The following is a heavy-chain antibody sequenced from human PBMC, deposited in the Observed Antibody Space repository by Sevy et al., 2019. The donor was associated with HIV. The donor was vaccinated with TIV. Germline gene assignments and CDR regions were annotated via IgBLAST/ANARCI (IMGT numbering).Heavy chain of an antibody. CDR3: TRGEGHCGGHCYSSPPWWFDP. D-gene: IGHD2-21*02. V-gene: IGHV3-49*03. CDR1: GFTFGDYA. CDR2: IRTKHYGGTT. J-gene: IGHJ5*02. Sequence: GGSLRLSCTASGFTFGDYAISWFRQAPGKGLEWVGFIRTKHYGGTTEYAASVKGRFTISRDDSKNIAYLQMNSLKTEDTAVYYCTRGEGHCGGHCYSSPPWWFDPWGQGTLVTVSS.